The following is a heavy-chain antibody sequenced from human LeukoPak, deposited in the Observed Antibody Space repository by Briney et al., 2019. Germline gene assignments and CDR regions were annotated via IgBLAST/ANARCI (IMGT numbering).Heavy chain of an antibody. Sequence: GGSLRLSCAASGFTFSCYAMHWVRQAPGKGLEYVSAISSNGGSIYYANSVKGRFTISRDNSKNTLYLQMGSLRAEDMAVYYCARVDPAGITSGPFDIWGQGTMVTVSS. CDR2: ISSNGGSI. CDR1: GFTFSCYA. CDR3: ARVDPAGITSGPFDI. V-gene: IGHV3-64*01. J-gene: IGHJ3*02. D-gene: IGHD1-7*01.